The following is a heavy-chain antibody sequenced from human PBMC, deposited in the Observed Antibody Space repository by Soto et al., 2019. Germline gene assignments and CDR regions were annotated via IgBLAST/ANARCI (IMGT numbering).Heavy chain of an antibody. J-gene: IGHJ6*02. V-gene: IGHV4-31*03. D-gene: IGHD4-17*01. CDR3: ARDADYGGSRGGMDV. CDR2: IYYSGST. Sequence: QVRLEESGPGLVKPSETLSLICSVSGGSVNNADYFWSWIRHHPENGLEWIGYIYYSGSTRYPSFKTRATLSIDTSKNQFSLRLNSVTVADTAVYFCARDADYGGSRGGMDVWGRGTTVTVSS. CDR1: GGSVNNADYF.